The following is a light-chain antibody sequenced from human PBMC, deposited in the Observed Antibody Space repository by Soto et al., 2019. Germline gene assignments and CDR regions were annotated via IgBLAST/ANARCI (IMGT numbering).Light chain of an antibody. CDR1: QSVLFSSNNKNY. Sequence: DIVMTQSPDSLALSLGERATINCKSSQSVLFSSNNKNYLAWFQQKPGQPPKLLIYWASTRESGVPDRFSGSGSGTDFTLTISSLQAEDVAVYYCQQHYTTPPTSGQGTRLETK. CDR3: QQHYTTPPT. J-gene: IGKJ5*01. V-gene: IGKV4-1*01. CDR2: WAS.